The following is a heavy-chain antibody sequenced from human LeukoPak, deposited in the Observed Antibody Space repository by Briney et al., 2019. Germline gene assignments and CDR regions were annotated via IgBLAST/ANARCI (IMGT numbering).Heavy chain of an antibody. V-gene: IGHV4-59*01. CDR2: IYYSGST. CDR3: ARDRADSDTVFDY. J-gene: IGHJ4*02. Sequence: SETLSLTCTVSGGSISSYYWSWIRQPPGKGLEWIGYIYYSGSTNYNPSLKSRVTISVDTSKNQFSLKLSSVTAADTAVYYCARDRADSDTVFDYWGQGTLATVSS. D-gene: IGHD2-8*02. CDR1: GGSISSYY.